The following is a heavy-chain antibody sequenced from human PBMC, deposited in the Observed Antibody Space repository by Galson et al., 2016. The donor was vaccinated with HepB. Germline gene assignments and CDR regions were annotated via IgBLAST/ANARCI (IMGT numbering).Heavy chain of an antibody. CDR2: ISFDGSNQ. V-gene: IGHV3-30*03. J-gene: IGHJ4*02. CDR3: ARDSYCTRTICYPYYFDF. D-gene: IGHD2-2*01. CDR1: GFTFSASG. Sequence: SLRLSCAASGFTFSASGMHWVRQAPGKGPEWLAVISFDGSNQSYADSVKGRFTISRDNSNNTLHLQMHSLRVEDTALYYCARDSYCTRTICYPYYFDFWGQGTLVAVSS.